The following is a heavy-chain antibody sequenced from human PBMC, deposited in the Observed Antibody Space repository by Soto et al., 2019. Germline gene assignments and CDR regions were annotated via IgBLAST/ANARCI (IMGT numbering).Heavy chain of an antibody. D-gene: IGHD6-6*01. Sequence: SVKVSCKASGGTFNNYAISWVRQAPGQGLEWMGGIIPIFGLGNYAQKFQDRVTITADEYRTTAYMEMRSLRSEDTAIYYCARGSSSSSSYYYYAFDVWGQGTTVPVSS. CDR1: GGTFNNYA. CDR2: IIPIFGLG. V-gene: IGHV1-69*13. CDR3: ARGSSSSSSYYYYAFDV. J-gene: IGHJ6*02.